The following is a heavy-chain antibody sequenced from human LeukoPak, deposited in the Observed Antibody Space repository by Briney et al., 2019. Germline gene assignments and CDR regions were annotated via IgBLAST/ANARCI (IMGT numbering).Heavy chain of an antibody. Sequence: GRSLRLSCAASGFTFSSYGMHWVRQAPGKGLEWVAVISYDGSNKYYADSVKGRFTISRDNSKNTLYLQMNSLRAEDTAVYYCAKDPTYSSGWGGWGQGTMVTVSS. CDR2: ISYDGSNK. CDR3: AKDPTYSSGWGG. CDR1: GFTFSSYG. J-gene: IGHJ3*01. D-gene: IGHD6-19*01. V-gene: IGHV3-30*18.